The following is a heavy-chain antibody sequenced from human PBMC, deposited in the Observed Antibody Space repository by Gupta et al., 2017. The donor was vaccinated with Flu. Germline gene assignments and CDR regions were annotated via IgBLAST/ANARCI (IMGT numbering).Heavy chain of an antibody. V-gene: IGHV1-69*01. D-gene: IGHD2-15*01. Sequence: QVQLVQSGAEVKKPGSSVKVSCKASGGTFSSYAISWVRQAPGQGLEWMGGIIPSFGTPNYAHKFQGRVTITADESTSTAYMELSSLRSEDTAVYYCALGVGYCSGGSCYLPYYWGQGTLVTLSS. CDR1: GGTFSSYA. CDR2: IIPSFGTP. J-gene: IGHJ4*02. CDR3: ALGVGYCSGGSCYLPYY.